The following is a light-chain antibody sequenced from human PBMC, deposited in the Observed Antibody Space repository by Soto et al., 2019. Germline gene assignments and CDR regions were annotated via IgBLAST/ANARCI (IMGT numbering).Light chain of an antibody. V-gene: IGKV3-20*01. Sequence: ESVLTRSPGTLSFSPGERATLSCGASQSVTSNYLAWYQQKPGQAPRLLIFGASIRVTGIPDRFIGSGSGTDFTLTISRLEPEAFAVYYCQHYVTSLTTFGQGTKLDIK. CDR3: QHYVTSLTT. CDR2: GAS. CDR1: QSVTSNY. J-gene: IGKJ1*01.